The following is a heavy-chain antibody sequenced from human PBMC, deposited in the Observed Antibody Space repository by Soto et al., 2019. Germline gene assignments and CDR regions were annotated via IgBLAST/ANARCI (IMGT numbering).Heavy chain of an antibody. V-gene: IGHV3-7*01. CDR2: IKQDGSET. CDR3: ARDRPFCSGTNCRRGSIYYYYMDV. D-gene: IGHD2-2*01. CDR1: GFTFSGHW. J-gene: IGHJ6*03. Sequence: EVHLVESGGGLVQPGGSLRLSCAASGFTFSGHWMSWVRQAPGKGLEWVAHIKQDGSETFYVGSVKGRFTISRANAKNSLDLQMNSLRAEDTALYYCARDRPFCSGTNCRRGSIYYYYMDVWGNGTTVTVSS.